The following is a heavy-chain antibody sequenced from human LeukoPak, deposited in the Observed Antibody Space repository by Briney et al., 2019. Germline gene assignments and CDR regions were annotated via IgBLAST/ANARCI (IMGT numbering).Heavy chain of an antibody. CDR1: GFAFSSFG. CDR3: TIHMYDGYEGSSDTTMTRSP. J-gene: IGHJ5*02. CDR2: IWYDGTNK. Sequence: GGSLRLSCAASGFAFSSFGMHWVRQAPGKGLEWVAVIWYDGTNKYYADSVKGRFTISRDNSKNTLYLQMNSLRAEDTAVYYCTIHMYDGYEGSSDTTMTRSPWGQGTLVTVSS. D-gene: IGHD5-18*01. V-gene: IGHV3-33*01.